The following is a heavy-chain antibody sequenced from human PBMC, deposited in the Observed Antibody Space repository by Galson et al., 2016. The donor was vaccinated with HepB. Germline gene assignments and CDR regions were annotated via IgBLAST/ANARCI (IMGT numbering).Heavy chain of an antibody. V-gene: IGHV3-23*01. CDR2: ISDSGATT. Sequence: SLRLSCAASGFTFSSYAMSWVRQAPGKGLEWVSTISDSGATTYVADSVKGRFTMSRDNSKNTLYLQMNSLRVEDTAIYYCAKGGQWLLRGPGWFDPWGQGTLVSVSS. D-gene: IGHD6-19*01. J-gene: IGHJ5*02. CDR3: AKGGQWLLRGPGWFDP. CDR1: GFTFSSYA.